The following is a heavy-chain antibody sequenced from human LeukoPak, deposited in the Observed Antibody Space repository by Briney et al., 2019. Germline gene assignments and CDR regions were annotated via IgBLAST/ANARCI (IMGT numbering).Heavy chain of an antibody. CDR3: ARDSYDSSGYWVD. Sequence: PGGSLRLSCAASGFTVSSNYMSWVRQAPGKGLDWVSVIYSGGSTYYADSVKGRFTISRDNSKNTLYLQMNSLRAEDTAVYYCARDSYDSSGYWVDWGQGTLVTVSS. V-gene: IGHV3-66*01. D-gene: IGHD3-22*01. J-gene: IGHJ4*02. CDR1: GFTVSSNY. CDR2: IYSGGST.